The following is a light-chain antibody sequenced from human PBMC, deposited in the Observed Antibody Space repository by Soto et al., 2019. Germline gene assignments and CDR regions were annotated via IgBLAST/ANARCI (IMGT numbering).Light chain of an antibody. CDR1: SSDVGGYNY. J-gene: IGLJ3*02. CDR3: SSYTSSSTGV. Sequence: QSALTQPASVSGSPGQSITISCTGTSSDVGGYNYVSWYQQHPGKAPKLMIYEVSNRPSGVSNRFSGSKSGNTASLTISGLQAEDEADYYCSSYTSSSTGVFGGGTQLIVL. CDR2: EVS. V-gene: IGLV2-14*01.